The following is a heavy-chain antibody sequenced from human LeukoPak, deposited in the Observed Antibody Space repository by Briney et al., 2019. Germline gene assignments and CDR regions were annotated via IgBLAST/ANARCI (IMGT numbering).Heavy chain of an antibody. D-gene: IGHD2-2*01. CDR3: ARGSYCSSTSCLYYYYYMDV. Sequence: SETLSLTCTGSGGSISSYYWSWIRQPPGKGLEWIGYIYYSGSTNYNPSLKSRVTISVDTSKNQFSLKLSSVTAADTAVYYCARGSYCSSTSCLYYYYYMDVWGKGTTVTVSS. CDR2: IYYSGST. CDR1: GGSISSYY. V-gene: IGHV4-59*01. J-gene: IGHJ6*03.